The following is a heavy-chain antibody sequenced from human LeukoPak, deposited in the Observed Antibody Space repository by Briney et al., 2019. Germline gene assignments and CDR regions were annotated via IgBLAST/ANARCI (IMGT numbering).Heavy chain of an antibody. CDR3: ARGGYSGYDVIFDY. J-gene: IGHJ4*02. Sequence: SETLSLTCAVSGGSISNTGYSWSWIRQPPGRGLEWIGYVYNSGSTYYSPSFKSRVTLSVDRSKNQFSLKLKSVTAADTAVYYCARGGYSGYDVIFDYWGQGTLVTVSS. CDR2: VYNSGST. D-gene: IGHD5-12*01. CDR1: GGSISNTGYS. V-gene: IGHV4-30-2*01.